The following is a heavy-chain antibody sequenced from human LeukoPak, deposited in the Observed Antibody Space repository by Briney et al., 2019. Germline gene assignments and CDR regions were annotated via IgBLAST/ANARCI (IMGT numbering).Heavy chain of an antibody. CDR3: ARDHRYAFDN. J-gene: IGHJ4*01. Sequence: KTGGSLRLSSAASGFNFIDYSMNWVRQAPGKGLEWISYIGISSGNTKYADSVKGRFTISRDKARNSLYLQMNSLRVEDTAVYYCARDHRYAFDNWGHGTLVTVSS. CDR2: IGISSGNT. D-gene: IGHD5-12*01. CDR1: GFNFIDYS. V-gene: IGHV3-48*01.